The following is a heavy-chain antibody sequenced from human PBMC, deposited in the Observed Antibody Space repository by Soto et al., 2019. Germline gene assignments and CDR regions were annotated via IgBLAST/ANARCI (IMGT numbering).Heavy chain of an antibody. CDR1: GGSFSCYY. V-gene: IGHV4-34*01. CDR3: AGTARMGGSGSYYRSKGYYYYMDV. CDR2: INHSGST. Sequence: SETLSLTCAVYGGSFSCYYWSWIRQPPGKGLEWIGEINHSGSTNYNPSLKSRVTISVDTSKNQFSLKLSSVTAADTAVYYCAGTARMGGSGSYYRSKGYYYYMDVWGKGTTVTVSS. D-gene: IGHD3-10*01. J-gene: IGHJ6*03.